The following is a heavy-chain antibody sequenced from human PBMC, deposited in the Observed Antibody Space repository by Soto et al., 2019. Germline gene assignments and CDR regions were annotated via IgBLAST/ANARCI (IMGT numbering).Heavy chain of an antibody. D-gene: IGHD6-13*01. CDR3: AKGLLNGRWYAAD. V-gene: IGHV3-23*01. CDR2: ITKTGDT. CDR1: GFTFSHCV. Sequence: ESGGVLVQPGESLRLSCETSGFTFSHCVMTWVRQAPGKGLEWVSVITKTGDTDYADSVKGRFTISRDNSKNTVYLQMNSLRAEDTAVYYCAKGLLNGRWYAADWGQGTLVTVSS. J-gene: IGHJ4*02.